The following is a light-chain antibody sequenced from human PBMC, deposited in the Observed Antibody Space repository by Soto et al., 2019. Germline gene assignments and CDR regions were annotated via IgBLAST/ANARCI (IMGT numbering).Light chain of an antibody. J-gene: IGKJ1*01. CDR1: QTISNW. CDR3: QQSYSTPWT. Sequence: DIQMTQSPSTLSASVGDRVTISCRASQTISNWLAWYQQKPGKAPKLLIYDASSLESGVPSRFSGSGSGTEFTLTISSLQPEDFATYYCQQSYSTPWTFGQGTKVDIK. CDR2: DAS. V-gene: IGKV1-5*01.